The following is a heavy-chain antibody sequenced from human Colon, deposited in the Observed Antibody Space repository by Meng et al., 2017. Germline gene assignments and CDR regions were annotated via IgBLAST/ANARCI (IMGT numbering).Heavy chain of an antibody. CDR3: YCVGTTFY. V-gene: IGHV3-30*04. CDR2: ISNDGNHK. D-gene: IGHD1-26*01. CDR1: GFTFSSYA. J-gene: IGHJ4*02. Sequence: GGSLRLSCAASGFTFSSYAMHWVRQAPGKGLEWVASISNDGNHKNYADSVQGRFTVSRDNSGNTLYLQMNALRAEDSAIYHCYCVGTTFYWGQGTLVTVSS.